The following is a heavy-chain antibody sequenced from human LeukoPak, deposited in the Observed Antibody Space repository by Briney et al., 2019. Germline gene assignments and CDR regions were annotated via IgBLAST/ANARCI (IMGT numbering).Heavy chain of an antibody. CDR3: ARDMAVAGSGDAFDL. D-gene: IGHD6-19*01. CDR1: GFTFSSYA. Sequence: GGPLRLSCAASGFTFSSYAMSWVRQAPGKGLEWVSAISGSGGSTYYADSVKGRFTISRDNSKSSLFLQMHSLRAEDTAVYYCARDMAVAGSGDAFDLWGQGTLVTVSS. J-gene: IGHJ4*02. V-gene: IGHV3-23*01. CDR2: ISGSGGST.